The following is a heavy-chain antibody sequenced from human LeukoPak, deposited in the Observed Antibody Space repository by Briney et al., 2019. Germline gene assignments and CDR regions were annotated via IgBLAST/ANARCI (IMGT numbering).Heavy chain of an antibody. D-gene: IGHD2-2*01. CDR2: INHSGST. J-gene: IGHJ5*02. V-gene: IGHV4-4*02. CDR3: ARGHLIGYCSSTSCRNWFDP. CDR1: GGSISSSNW. Sequence: SGTLSLTCAVSGGSISSSNWWNWVRQTPGKGLEWIGEINHSGSTNYNPSLKSRVTISVDTSKNQFSLKLSSVTAADTAVYYCARGHLIGYCSSTSCRNWFDPWGQGTLVTVSS.